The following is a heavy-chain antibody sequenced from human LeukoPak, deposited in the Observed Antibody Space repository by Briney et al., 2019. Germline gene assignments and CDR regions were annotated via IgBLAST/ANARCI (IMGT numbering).Heavy chain of an antibody. CDR2: ISNDGGGT. D-gene: IGHD3-22*01. CDR3: AKGSSGYFFDL. J-gene: IGHJ4*02. CDR1: GFIFNNYG. V-gene: IGHV3-23*01. Sequence: GGSLRLSCAASGFIFNNYGLVWVRQAPGKGLEWVSAISNDGGGTTYADFVKGRFSVSRDNSKNTLFLQMNSLRAEDTALYFCAKGSSGYFFDLWGQGTLVTVSS.